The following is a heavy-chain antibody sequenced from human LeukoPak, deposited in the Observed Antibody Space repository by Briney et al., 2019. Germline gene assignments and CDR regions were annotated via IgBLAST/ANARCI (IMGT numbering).Heavy chain of an antibody. D-gene: IGHD2-2*01. V-gene: IGHV4-34*01. CDR2: INHSGST. CDR1: GGSFSGYY. Sequence: SETLSLTCAVYGGSFSGYYWSWIRQPPGKGLEWIGEINHSGSTNYNPSLKSRVTISVDTSKNQFSLKLSSVTAADTAVYYCARVYRVKYCSSTSCYGLDYYYYYMDVWGKGTTVTVSS. CDR3: ARVYRVKYCSSTSCYGLDYYYYYMDV. J-gene: IGHJ6*03.